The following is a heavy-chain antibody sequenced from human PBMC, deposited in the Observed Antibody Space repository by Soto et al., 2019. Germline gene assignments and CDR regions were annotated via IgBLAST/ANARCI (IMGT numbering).Heavy chain of an antibody. D-gene: IGHD1-1*01. CDR1: GFTFTNYA. Sequence: GGSLRLSCAASGFTFTNYAMTWVRPAQGKGLEWVSTISSGGDTTHYADSVKGRFTASRDSSEHTLYLQMNSLGVDDTAVYYCAKGTLSWNLGFDIWGQGTMVTVSS. CDR3: AKGTLSWNLGFDI. J-gene: IGHJ3*02. CDR2: ISSGGDTT. V-gene: IGHV3-23*01.